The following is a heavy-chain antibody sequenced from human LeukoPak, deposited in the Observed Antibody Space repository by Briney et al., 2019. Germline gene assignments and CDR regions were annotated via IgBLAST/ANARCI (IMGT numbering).Heavy chain of an antibody. J-gene: IGHJ4*02. CDR3: AKGQGAVASSSDY. CDR1: GLTFSSHW. Sequence: GGSLRLSCAASGLTFSSHWMHWVRQAPGKGLVWVSRITNDGSSTTYADSVKGRFTISRDNSKNTLYLQMNSLRAEDTAVYYCAKGQGAVASSSDYWGQGTLVTVSS. D-gene: IGHD6-19*01. V-gene: IGHV3-74*01. CDR2: ITNDGSST.